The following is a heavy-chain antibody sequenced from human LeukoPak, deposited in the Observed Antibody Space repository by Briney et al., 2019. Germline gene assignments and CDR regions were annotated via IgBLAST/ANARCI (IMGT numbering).Heavy chain of an antibody. CDR3: ARRVRSADYRLDY. CDR1: GGSFTIYS. CDR2: ISPSGNT. D-gene: IGHD4-11*01. V-gene: IGHV4-34*01. Sequence: SETLSLTCAVYGGSFTIYSWTWIRQPPGKSLEWVGEISPSGNTQYNPSLKSRVTISLDASKSQFYLKLNSVTAADTAVYYCARRVRSADYRLDYWGQGTLVRVSS. J-gene: IGHJ4*02.